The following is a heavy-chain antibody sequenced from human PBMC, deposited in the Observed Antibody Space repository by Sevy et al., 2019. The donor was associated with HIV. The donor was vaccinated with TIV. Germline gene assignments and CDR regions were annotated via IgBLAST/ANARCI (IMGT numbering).Heavy chain of an antibody. V-gene: IGHV4-59*01. D-gene: IGHD5-18*01. CDR2: QFYSGST. CDR3: ARSENLDTAPIDS. Sequence: SETLSLTCSVSGASITDYYWTWIRQPPGKGLEWIGYQFYSGSTTYNPSLKSRVTISLDTSRNQCSLRLNSVTAADTAVYYCARSENLDTAPIDSWGQGTLVTVSS. J-gene: IGHJ4*02. CDR1: GASITDYY.